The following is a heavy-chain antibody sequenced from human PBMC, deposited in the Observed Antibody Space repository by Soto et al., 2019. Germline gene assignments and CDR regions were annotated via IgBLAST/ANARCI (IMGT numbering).Heavy chain of an antibody. D-gene: IGHD3-9*01. V-gene: IGHV3-30-3*01. CDR2: ISYDGSNK. CDR1: GFTFSSYA. Sequence: PGGSLRLSCAASGFTFSSYAMHWVRQAPGKGLEWVAVISYDGSNKYYADSVKGRFTISRDNSKNTLYLQMNSLRAEDTAVYYCARDERNYDILTGYRHYYYYYGMDVWGQGTTVTVSS. J-gene: IGHJ6*02. CDR3: ARDERNYDILTGYRHYYYYYGMDV.